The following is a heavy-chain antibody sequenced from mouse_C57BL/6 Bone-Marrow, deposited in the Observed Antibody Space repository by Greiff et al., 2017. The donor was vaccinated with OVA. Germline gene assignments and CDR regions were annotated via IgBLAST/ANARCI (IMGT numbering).Heavy chain of an antibody. CDR3: ALYYGSSYFDY. CDR1: GYTFTDYY. D-gene: IGHD1-1*01. V-gene: IGHV1-26*01. J-gene: IGHJ2*01. CDR2: INPNNGGT. Sequence: EVQLQQSGPELVKPGASVKISCKASGYTFTDYYMNWVKQSHGKSLEWIGDINPNNGGTSYNQKFKGKATLTVDKSSSTAYMELRSLTSEDSAVYYCALYYGSSYFDYWGQGTTLTVSS.